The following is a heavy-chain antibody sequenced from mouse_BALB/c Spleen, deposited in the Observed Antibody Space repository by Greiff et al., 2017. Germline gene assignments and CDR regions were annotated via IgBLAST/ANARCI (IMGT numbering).Heavy chain of an antibody. J-gene: IGHJ4*01. Sequence: EVKLMESGGDLVKPGGSLKLSCAASGFTFSSYGMSWVRQTPDKRLEWVATISSGGSYTYYPDSVKGRFTISRDNAKNNLYLQMSSLRSEDTALYYCARWGGLHAMDYWGQGTSVTVSS. CDR1: GFTFSSYG. D-gene: IGHD2-2*01. CDR2: ISSGGSYT. V-gene: IGHV5-6*01. CDR3: ARWGGLHAMDY.